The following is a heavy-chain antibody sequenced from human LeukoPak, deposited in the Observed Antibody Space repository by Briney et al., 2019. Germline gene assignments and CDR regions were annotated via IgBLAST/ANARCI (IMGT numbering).Heavy chain of an antibody. CDR2: IYYSGST. J-gene: IGHJ4*02. V-gene: IGHV4-59*12. Sequence: SETLSLTCTVSGGSISSYYWGWIRQPPGKGLEWIGYIYYSGSTNYNPSLKSRVTISVDTSKNQFSLKLSSVTAADTAVYYCARGGGGYDFWSGYYNRDYYFDYWGQGTLVTVSS. D-gene: IGHD3-3*01. CDR1: GGSISSYY. CDR3: ARGGGGYDFWSGYYNRDYYFDY.